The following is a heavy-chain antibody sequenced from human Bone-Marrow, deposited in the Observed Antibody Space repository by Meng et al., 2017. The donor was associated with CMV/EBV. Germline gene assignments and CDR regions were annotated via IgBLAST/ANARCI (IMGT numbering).Heavy chain of an antibody. J-gene: IGHJ5*02. D-gene: IGHD2-2*01. CDR3: SGLTVVVPAAISWFDP. CDR2: IYPGDSDT. V-gene: IGHV5-51*01. Sequence: GESLKISCKGSGYSFTSYWVGWVRQMPGKGLEWMGIIYPGDSDTRYSPSFQGQVTNSADKSISTADLQWSSLKASDTAMYYWSGLTVVVPAAISWFDPWGQGTLVTVSS. CDR1: GYSFTSYW.